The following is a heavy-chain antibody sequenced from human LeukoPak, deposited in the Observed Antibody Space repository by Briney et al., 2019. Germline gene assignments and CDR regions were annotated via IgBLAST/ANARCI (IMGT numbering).Heavy chain of an antibody. CDR2: IWDDASNK. J-gene: IGHJ4*02. CDR3: ARGGPRRGAYFDY. CDR1: GFTFSSYN. Sequence: GGSLRLSCAASGFTFSSYNMYWVRQAPGKGLEWVAVIWDDASNKYYADSVKGRFTISRDNSKNTLYLQMNSLRAEDTAVYYCARGGPRRGAYFDYWGQGTLVTVSS. V-gene: IGHV3-33*07.